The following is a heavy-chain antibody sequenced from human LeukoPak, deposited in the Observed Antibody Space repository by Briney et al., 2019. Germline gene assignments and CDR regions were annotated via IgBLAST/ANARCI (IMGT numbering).Heavy chain of an antibody. CDR2: ISYDGSNK. CDR3: AKPQDYGSGSPTDY. V-gene: IGHV3-30*04. CDR1: GFTFSSYA. J-gene: IGHJ4*02. D-gene: IGHD3-10*01. Sequence: GGSLRLSCAASGFTFSSYALHWVRQAPGKGLEWVAVISYDGSNKYYADSVKGRFTISRDNSKNTLYLQMNSLRAEDTAVYYCAKPQDYGSGSPTDYWGQGTLVTVSS.